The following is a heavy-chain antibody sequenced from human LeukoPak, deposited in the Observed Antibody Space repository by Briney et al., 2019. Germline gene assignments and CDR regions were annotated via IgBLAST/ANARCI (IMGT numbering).Heavy chain of an antibody. CDR2: INPNSGGT. D-gene: IGHD3-22*01. J-gene: IGHJ4*02. CDR1: GYTFTGYY. CDR3: ARDRGRGLLLLF. Sequence: ASVKVSCKASGYTFTGYYMHWVRQAPGQGLEWMGRINPNSGGTNYAQKFQGRVTMTRDTSISTTYMELSRLRSDDAAVYYCARDRGRGLLLLFWGQGTLVTVSS. V-gene: IGHV1-2*06.